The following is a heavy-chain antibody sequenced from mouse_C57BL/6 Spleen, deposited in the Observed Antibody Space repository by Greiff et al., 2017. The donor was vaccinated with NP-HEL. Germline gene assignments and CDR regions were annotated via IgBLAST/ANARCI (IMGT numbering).Heavy chain of an antibody. J-gene: IGHJ2*01. Sequence: VQLQQPGAELVRPGSSVKLSCKASGYTFTSYWMHWVKQRPIQGLEWIGNIDPSDSATHYNQKFKDKATLTVDKSSSTAYMQLSSLTSEDSAVYYCARRDDYDPYYFDYWGQGTTLTVSS. CDR1: GYTFTSYW. CDR2: IDPSDSAT. D-gene: IGHD2-4*01. CDR3: ARRDDYDPYYFDY. V-gene: IGHV1-52*01.